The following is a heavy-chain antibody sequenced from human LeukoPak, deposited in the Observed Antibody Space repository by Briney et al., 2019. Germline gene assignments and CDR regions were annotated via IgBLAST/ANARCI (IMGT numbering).Heavy chain of an antibody. CDR2: ISRNSGSI. J-gene: IGHJ3*02. D-gene: IGHD5-12*01. Sequence: GGSLRLSCAASGFTFDDYAMHWVRHAPGTGLEWVSCISRNSGSIGYADSVKGQFTISRDNAKNSLYLQMNSLRAEDTALYYCEKDFVGYDHFGAFDIWGQGTMVTVSS. CDR1: GFTFDDYA. V-gene: IGHV3-9*01. CDR3: EKDFVGYDHFGAFDI.